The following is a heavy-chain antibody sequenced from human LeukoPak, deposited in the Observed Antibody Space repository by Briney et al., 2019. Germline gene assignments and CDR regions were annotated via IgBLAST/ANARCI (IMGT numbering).Heavy chain of an antibody. Sequence: GGSLRLSCAASGFTFSSYGMHWVRQAPGKGLEWVAVISYDGSSKYYADSVKGRFTISRDNSKNTLYLQMNSLRAEDTAVYYCAKGDVDTAMVRGYWGQGTLVTVSS. CDR1: GFTFSSYG. CDR3: AKGDVDTAMVRGY. J-gene: IGHJ4*02. D-gene: IGHD5-18*01. V-gene: IGHV3-30*18. CDR2: ISYDGSSK.